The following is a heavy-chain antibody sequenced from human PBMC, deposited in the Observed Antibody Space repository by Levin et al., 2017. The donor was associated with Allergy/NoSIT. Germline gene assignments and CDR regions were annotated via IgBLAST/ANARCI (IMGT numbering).Heavy chain of an antibody. J-gene: IGHJ4*02. D-gene: IGHD3-10*01. CDR2: MNPNSGNT. CDR1: GYTFTSYD. Sequence: GESLKISCKASGYTFTSYDINWVRQATGQGLEWMGWMNPNSGNTGYAQKFQGRVTMTRNTSISTAYMELSSLRSEDTAVYYCARGTHFTVSRLLWFRELFPPVYHFDYWGQGTLVTVSS. CDR3: ARGTHFTVSRLLWFRELFPPVYHFDY. V-gene: IGHV1-8*01.